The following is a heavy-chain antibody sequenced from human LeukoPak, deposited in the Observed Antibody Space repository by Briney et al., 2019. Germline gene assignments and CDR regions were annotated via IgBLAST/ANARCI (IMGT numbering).Heavy chain of an antibody. D-gene: IGHD2-15*01. CDR2: IKQDGSEK. CDR1: GFTFSSYW. CDR3: ARERYCSGGSCPDVFQH. Sequence: GGSLRLSCAASGFTFSSYWMSWVRQAPGKGQEWVANIKQDGSEKYYVDSVKGRFTISRDNAKYSLYLQMNSLSAEDTAVYYCARERYCSGGSCPDVFQHWGQGTLVAVSS. J-gene: IGHJ1*01. V-gene: IGHV3-7*01.